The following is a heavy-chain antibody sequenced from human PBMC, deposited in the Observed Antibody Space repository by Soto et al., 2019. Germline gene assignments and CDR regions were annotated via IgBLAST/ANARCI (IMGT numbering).Heavy chain of an antibody. CDR3: ARLYCGGDCYSDSYYYGMDV. Sequence: QVQLVQSEAEVKKPGASVKVSCKASGYTFTSYGISWVRQAPGQGLEWMGWISAYNGNTNYAQKLQGRVTMTTDTSTSTAYMELRSLRSDDTAVYYCARLYCGGDCYSDSYYYGMDVWGQGTTVTVSS. V-gene: IGHV1-18*01. J-gene: IGHJ6*02. CDR2: ISAYNGNT. CDR1: GYTFTSYG. D-gene: IGHD2-21*02.